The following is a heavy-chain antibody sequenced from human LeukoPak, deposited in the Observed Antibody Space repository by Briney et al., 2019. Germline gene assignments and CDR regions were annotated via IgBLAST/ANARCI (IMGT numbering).Heavy chain of an antibody. CDR1: GFTFSSYA. Sequence: GGSLRLSCAASGFTFSSYAMNWVRQAPGKGLEWVSSISSSSSYIYYADSLKGRFTMSRDNAKNSLYLQMNSLRAEDTAVYYCARGEVRDGYMLHYYYMDVWGKGTTVTVSS. CDR3: ARGEVRDGYMLHYYYMDV. D-gene: IGHD5-24*01. J-gene: IGHJ6*03. V-gene: IGHV3-21*01. CDR2: ISSSSSYI.